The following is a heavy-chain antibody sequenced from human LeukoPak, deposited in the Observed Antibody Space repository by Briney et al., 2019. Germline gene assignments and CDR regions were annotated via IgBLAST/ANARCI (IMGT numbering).Heavy chain of an antibody. J-gene: IGHJ6*04. D-gene: IGHD1-1*01. CDR2: ISGSGGST. V-gene: IGHV3-23*01. CDR1: GFTFSSYA. CDR3: AKAGATGTPYYYYGMDV. Sequence: PGGSLRLSCAASGFTFSSYAMSWVRQAPGKGLEWVSAISGSGGSTYYADSVKGRFTISRDNSKNTLYLQMNSLRAEDTAVYYCAKAGATGTPYYYYGMDVWGKGTTATVSS.